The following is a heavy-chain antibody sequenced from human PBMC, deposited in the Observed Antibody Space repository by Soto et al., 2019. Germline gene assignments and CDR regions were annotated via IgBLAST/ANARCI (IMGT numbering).Heavy chain of an antibody. CDR3: ARSPEATVTAFDF. Sequence: SETLSLTCTVSGGSISSGGYYWSWIRQRPGKGLEWIGYIYYSGSTYYNPSLKSRVTISVDTSKNQFSLKLSSVTAADTAVYYCARSPEATVTAFDFWGLGTLVIVSS. D-gene: IGHD4-17*01. J-gene: IGHJ4*02. CDR1: GGSISSGGYY. V-gene: IGHV4-31*02. CDR2: IYYSGST.